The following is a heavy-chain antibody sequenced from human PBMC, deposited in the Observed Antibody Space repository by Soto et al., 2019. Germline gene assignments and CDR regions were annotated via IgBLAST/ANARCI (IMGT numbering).Heavy chain of an antibody. V-gene: IGHV3-30*18. CDR2: ISYDGSNK. CDR3: AKGSGVVVTAQ. Sequence: QVQLVESGGGVVQPGRSLRLSCAASGFTFSSYGMHWVRQAPGKGLEWVAVISYDGSNKYYADSVKGRFTISRDNSKNPLYLQMNSLRAEDTAVYYCAKGSGVVVTAQWGQGTLVTVSS. D-gene: IGHD2-21*02. J-gene: IGHJ4*02. CDR1: GFTFSSYG.